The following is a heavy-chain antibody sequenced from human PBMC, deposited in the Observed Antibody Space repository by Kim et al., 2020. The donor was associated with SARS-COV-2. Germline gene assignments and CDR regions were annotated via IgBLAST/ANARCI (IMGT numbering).Heavy chain of an antibody. J-gene: IGHJ6*02. D-gene: IGHD2-15*01. CDR3: AREIVTAGYFGLDV. Sequence: GGSLRLSCAASGFTFSSYWMHWVRQAPGKGLVWVSKVNRDGTTTRQPDSVKGRFTISRDNAKNTLYLQMDSLRAEDTGVYYCAREIVTAGYFGLDVWGQGTTVTVSS. CDR2: VNRDGTTT. CDR1: GFTFSSYW. V-gene: IGHV3-74*01.